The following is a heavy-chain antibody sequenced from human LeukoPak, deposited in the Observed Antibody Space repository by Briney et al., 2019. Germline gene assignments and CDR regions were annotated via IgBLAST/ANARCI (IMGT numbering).Heavy chain of an antibody. CDR2: IYPGDSDT. CDR3: ARRGGVDSSGYYLPHFDY. Sequence: GESLKISCKGSGYNFTSYWIGWVRQMPGKGLEWMGIIYPGDSDTRYSPSFQGQVTISADKSISTAYLQWSSLKASDTAMYYCARRGGVDSSGYYLPHFDYWGQGTLVTVSS. D-gene: IGHD3-22*01. V-gene: IGHV5-51*01. CDR1: GYNFTSYW. J-gene: IGHJ4*02.